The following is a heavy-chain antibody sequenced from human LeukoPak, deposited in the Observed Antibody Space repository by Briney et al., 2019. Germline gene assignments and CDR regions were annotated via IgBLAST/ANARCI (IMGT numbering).Heavy chain of an antibody. V-gene: IGHV3-30*18. CDR2: TSYDGSNK. D-gene: IGHD3-3*01. J-gene: IGHJ4*02. CDR1: GFTFSSYG. Sequence: GGSLRLSCAASGFTFSSYGMHWVRQAPGKGLEWVAVTSYDGSNKYYADSVKGRFTISRDNSKNTLYLQMNSLRAEDTAVYYCAKDIDFWSGYSSYYWGQGTLVTVSS. CDR3: AKDIDFWSGYSSYY.